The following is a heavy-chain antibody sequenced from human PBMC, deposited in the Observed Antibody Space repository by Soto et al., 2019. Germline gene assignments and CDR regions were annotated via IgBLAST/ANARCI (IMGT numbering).Heavy chain of an antibody. CDR3: ARGQGGGYTWGDAFDI. V-gene: IGHV3-30-3*01. CDR2: ISYDGSNK. Sequence: QVQLVESGGGVVQPGRSLRLSCAASGFTFSSYAMHWVRQAPGKGLEWVAVISYDGSNKYYADSVKGRFTISRDNSKNMLYLQMNSLRAEDTAVYYCARGQGGGYTWGDAFDIWGQGTMVTVSS. J-gene: IGHJ3*02. D-gene: IGHD5-12*01. CDR1: GFTFSSYA.